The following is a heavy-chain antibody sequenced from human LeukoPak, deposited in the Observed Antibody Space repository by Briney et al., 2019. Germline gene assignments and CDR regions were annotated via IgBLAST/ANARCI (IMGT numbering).Heavy chain of an antibody. D-gene: IGHD3-22*01. V-gene: IGHV3-23*01. J-gene: IGHJ4*02. Sequence: PGGSLRLSRAASGFTFTNYAMSWVRQAPGKGLEWVSAISERGGNTYYADSVKGRFTISRDNSKNTLYLQMNGLRAEDMAVYYCAMINRDYWGQGTLVTVSS. CDR2: ISERGGNT. CDR3: AMINRDY. CDR1: GFTFTNYA.